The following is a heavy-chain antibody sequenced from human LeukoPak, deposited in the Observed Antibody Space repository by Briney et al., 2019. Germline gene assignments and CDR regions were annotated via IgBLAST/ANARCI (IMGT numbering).Heavy chain of an antibody. Sequence: ASVKVSCKASGYTFTSYGISLVLQAPGQGLEWMGWISADNGNTNYAQNLQGRVTMTTDTSTSTAYMELRSLRSDDTAVFYCARDRHNTYYYDSSGYKYWGQGTLVTVSS. CDR1: GYTFTSYG. CDR3: ARDRHNTYYYDSSGYKY. J-gene: IGHJ4*02. D-gene: IGHD3-22*01. V-gene: IGHV1-18*01. CDR2: ISADNGNT.